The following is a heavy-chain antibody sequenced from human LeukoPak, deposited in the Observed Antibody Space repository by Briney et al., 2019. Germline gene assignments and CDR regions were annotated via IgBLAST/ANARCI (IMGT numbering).Heavy chain of an antibody. CDR3: AKVITLGYCSSTSCYSPYFQH. J-gene: IGHJ1*01. Sequence: PGRSLRLSCAASGFTIMNSAMNWVRQAPGKGLEWVSAISGSGGSTYYADSVKGRFTISRDNSKNTLYLQMNSLRAEDTAVYYCAKVITLGYCSSTSCYSPYFQHWGQGTLVTVSS. V-gene: IGHV3-23*01. CDR1: GFTIMNSA. CDR2: ISGSGGST. D-gene: IGHD2-2*01.